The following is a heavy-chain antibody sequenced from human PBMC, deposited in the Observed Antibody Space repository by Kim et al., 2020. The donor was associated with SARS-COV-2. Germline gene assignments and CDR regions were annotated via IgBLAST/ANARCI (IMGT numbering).Heavy chain of an antibody. V-gene: IGHV5-51*01. CDR2: IYPGDSDT. D-gene: IGHD3-10*01. J-gene: IGHJ2*01. Sequence: GESLKISCKGSGYSFTSYWIGWVRQMPGKGLEWMGIIYPGDSDTRYSPSFQGQVTISADKSISTAYLQWSSLKASDTAMYYCATLPNYYGSGYPPGSWYFDLWGRGTLVTVSS. CDR3: ATLPNYYGSGYPPGSWYFDL. CDR1: GYSFTSYW.